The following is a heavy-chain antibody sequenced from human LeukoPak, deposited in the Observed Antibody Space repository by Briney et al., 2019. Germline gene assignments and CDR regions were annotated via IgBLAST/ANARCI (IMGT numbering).Heavy chain of an antibody. J-gene: IGHJ4*02. V-gene: IGHV1-18*01. CDR3: ARTITIFGVVINPFDY. CDR2: ISAYNGNT. D-gene: IGHD3-3*01. CDR1: GYTFTSYG. Sequence: VASVKVSCKAYGYTFTSYGISWVRQAPGQGLEWMAWISAYNGNTKYAQKLQGRVTMTTDTSTSTAYMELRSLRSDDTAVYYCARTITIFGVVINPFDYWGQGTLVTVSS.